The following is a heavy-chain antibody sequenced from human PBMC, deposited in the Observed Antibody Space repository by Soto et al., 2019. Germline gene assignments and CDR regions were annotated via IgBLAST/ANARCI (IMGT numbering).Heavy chain of an antibody. CDR1: GDSVSSNSAA. Sequence: SQTLSLTCVISGDSVSSNSAAWNWIRQSPSRGLEWLGRTYYRSKWYSDYAVSVKSRLTVNPDTSKNQFSLQLNSVTPEDTAVYFCARGESSSGAFDIWGQGTMVTVSS. V-gene: IGHV6-1*01. D-gene: IGHD6-6*01. CDR3: ARGESSSGAFDI. J-gene: IGHJ3*02. CDR2: TYYRSKWYS.